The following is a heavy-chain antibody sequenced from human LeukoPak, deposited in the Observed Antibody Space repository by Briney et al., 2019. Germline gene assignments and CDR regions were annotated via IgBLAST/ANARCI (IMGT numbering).Heavy chain of an antibody. D-gene: IGHD6-13*01. J-gene: IGHJ5*02. V-gene: IGHV4-30-2*01. Sequence: SETLSLTCAVSGGSISSGGYSWSWIRQPPGKGLEWIGYIYHSGSTYYNPSLKSRVTISVDRSKNQFSLKLSSVTAADTAVYYCASPAAGWGYWFDPWGQGTLVTVSS. CDR3: ASPAAGWGYWFDP. CDR2: IYHSGST. CDR1: GGSISSGGYS.